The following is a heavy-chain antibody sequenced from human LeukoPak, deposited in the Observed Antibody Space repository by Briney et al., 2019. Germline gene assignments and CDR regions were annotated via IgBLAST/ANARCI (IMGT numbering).Heavy chain of an antibody. J-gene: IGHJ4*02. V-gene: IGHV3-21*01. D-gene: IGHD6-19*01. CDR1: GFTVSSYS. Sequence: GGSLRLSCAASGFTVSSYSMNWVRQAPGKGLEGVSSISSSSSYTYYADSVKGRFTISRDNAKNSLYLQMNSLRAEDTAVYSCARDVSVAGTGFDYWGQGTLVTVSS. CDR3: ARDVSVAGTGFDY. CDR2: ISSSSSYT.